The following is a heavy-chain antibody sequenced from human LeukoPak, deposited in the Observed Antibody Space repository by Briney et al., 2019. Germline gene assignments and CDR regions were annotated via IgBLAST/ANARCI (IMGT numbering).Heavy chain of an antibody. CDR2: INPNSGGT. CDR1: GYTSTGYY. J-gene: IGHJ5*02. D-gene: IGHD1-1*01. V-gene: IGHV1-2*02. Sequence: ASVKVSCKASGYTSTGYYMHWVRQAPGQGLEWMGWINPNSGGTNYAQKFQGRVTMTRDTSISTAYMELSRLRSDDTAVYYCARDSGTAETNWFDPWGQGTLVTVSS. CDR3: ARDSGTAETNWFDP.